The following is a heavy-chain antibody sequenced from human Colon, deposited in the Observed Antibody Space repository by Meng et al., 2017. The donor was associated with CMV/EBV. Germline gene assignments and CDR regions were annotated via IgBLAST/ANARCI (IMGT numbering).Heavy chain of an antibody. V-gene: IGHV3-48*03. J-gene: IGHJ6*02. CDR1: GFTFSSYE. D-gene: IGHD3-3*01. CDR2: ISNSGSII. CDR3: AHSTKEDYDLWSGYYGYGMDV. Sequence: GESLKISCVASGFTFSSYEMNWVRQAPGKGLEWISYISNSGSIIYSADSVKGRFTVSRDNAKNSMYLQMNGLRVEDTGVYYCAHSTKEDYDLWSGYYGYGMDVWGQGTTVTVSS.